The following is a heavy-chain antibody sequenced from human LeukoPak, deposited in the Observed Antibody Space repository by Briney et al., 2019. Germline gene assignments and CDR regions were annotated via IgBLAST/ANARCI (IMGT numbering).Heavy chain of an antibody. V-gene: IGHV5-51*01. CDR3: ASSYYYGSGSYYPPPPFDY. J-gene: IGHJ4*02. Sequence: GASLKISCKGSGYSFTSYWIGWVRQMPGKGLEWMGIIYPGDSDTRYSPSFQGQVTISADKSISTAYLQWSSLKATDTAMYYCASSYYYGSGSYYPPPPFDYWGQGTLVTVSS. CDR2: IYPGDSDT. CDR1: GYSFTSYW. D-gene: IGHD3-10*01.